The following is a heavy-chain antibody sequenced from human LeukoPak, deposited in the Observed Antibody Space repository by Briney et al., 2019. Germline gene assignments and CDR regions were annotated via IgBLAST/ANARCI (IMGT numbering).Heavy chain of an antibody. CDR3: AKARFSGMGGILS. CDR2: INGDGSTT. CDR1: GFTFSRYW. V-gene: IGHV3-74*01. D-gene: IGHD3-3*01. J-gene: IGHJ3*01. Sequence: GGSLRLSCAASGFTFSRYWMHWVRQAPGKGLVWVARINGDGSTTSDADSVKGRFTISRDNAKNTLYLQMNSLRAEDTAVYYCAKARFSGMGGILSWGQGTMVTVSS.